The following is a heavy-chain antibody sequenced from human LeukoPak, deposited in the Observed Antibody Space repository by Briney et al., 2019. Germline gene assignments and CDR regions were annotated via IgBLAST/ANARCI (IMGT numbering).Heavy chain of an antibody. V-gene: IGHV4-59*08. Sequence: SETLSLTCSVSGGSISNYYWSWIQQPPGKGLEWIGYIYYSGSTNYNPSLKSRVTISVDTSKNQFSLKLSSVTAADTAVYYCARHVAVGETAWGQGTLVTVSS. CDR1: GGSISNYY. CDR2: IYYSGST. CDR3: ARHVAVGETA. J-gene: IGHJ5*02. D-gene: IGHD1-26*01.